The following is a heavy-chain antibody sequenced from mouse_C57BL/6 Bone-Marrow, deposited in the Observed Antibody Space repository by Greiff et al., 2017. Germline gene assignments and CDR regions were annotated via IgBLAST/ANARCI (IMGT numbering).Heavy chain of an antibody. D-gene: IGHD1-1*01. CDR1: GFSLTSYG. V-gene: IGHV2-5*01. J-gene: IGHJ4*01. CDR3: AKNPYYYGSSYYAMDY. CDR2: IWRGGST. Sequence: VQLVESGPGLVQPSQSLSITCTVSGFSLTSYGVHWVRQSPGKGLEWLGVIWRGGSTDYNAAFMSRLSITKDNSKSQVFFKMNSLQADDTAIYYCAKNPYYYGSSYYAMDYWGQGTSVTVSS.